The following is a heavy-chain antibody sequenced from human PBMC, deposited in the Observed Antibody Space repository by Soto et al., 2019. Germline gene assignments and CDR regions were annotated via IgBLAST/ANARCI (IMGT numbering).Heavy chain of an antibody. CDR1: GGSFSGYY. CDR3: ARDKITGLFDY. D-gene: IGHD2-8*02. Sequence: SETLSLTCAVYGGSFSGYYWSWTRQPPGTGLEWIGEINHSGSTNYNPSLKSRVTISVDTSKNQFSLKLTSVTAADTAVYYCARDKITGLFDYWGQGTLVTAPQ. CDR2: INHSGST. V-gene: IGHV4-34*01. J-gene: IGHJ4*02.